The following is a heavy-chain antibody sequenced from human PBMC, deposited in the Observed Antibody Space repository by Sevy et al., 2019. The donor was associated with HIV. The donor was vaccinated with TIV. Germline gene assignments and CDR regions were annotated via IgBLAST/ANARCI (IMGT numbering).Heavy chain of an antibody. Sequence: GGSLRLSCAASGFTFSSYAMSWVRQAPGKGLEWVSAISGSGGSTYYTDSVKGRFTISRDNSKNTLYLQMNSLRAEDTAVYYCAKLAYCGGDCYSVPQDYWGQGTLATVSS. D-gene: IGHD2-21*02. J-gene: IGHJ4*02. V-gene: IGHV3-23*01. CDR2: ISGSGGST. CDR3: AKLAYCGGDCYSVPQDY. CDR1: GFTFSSYA.